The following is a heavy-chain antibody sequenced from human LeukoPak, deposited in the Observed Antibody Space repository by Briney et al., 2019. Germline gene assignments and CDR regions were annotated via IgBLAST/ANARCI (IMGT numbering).Heavy chain of an antibody. J-gene: IGHJ4*02. CDR3: AKRYYDFPLDY. D-gene: IGHD3-3*01. Sequence: GGSLRLSCAASGFTFRTYWMSWVRQAPGKGLEWVSSIRANGGETHYADSVKGRSTISRDNSNNTLYLQINNPRVEDTAVYYCAKRYYDFPLDYWGQGTLVTVSS. V-gene: IGHV3-23*01. CDR1: GFTFRTYW. CDR2: IRANGGET.